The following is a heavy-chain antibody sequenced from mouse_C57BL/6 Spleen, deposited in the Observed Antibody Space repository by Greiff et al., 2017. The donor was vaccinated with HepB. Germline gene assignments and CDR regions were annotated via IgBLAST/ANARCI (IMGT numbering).Heavy chain of an antibody. Sequence: QVQLQQPGAELVKPGASVKLSCKASGYTFTSYWMQWVKQRPGQGLEWIGEIDPSDSYTNYNQKFKGKATLTVDTSSSTAYMQLSSLTPEDSAVYYCARSGWGLYYFDYWGQGTTLTVSS. CDR2: IDPSDSYT. J-gene: IGHJ2*01. V-gene: IGHV1-50*01. CDR3: ARSGWGLYYFDY. CDR1: GYTFTSYW. D-gene: IGHD3-1*01.